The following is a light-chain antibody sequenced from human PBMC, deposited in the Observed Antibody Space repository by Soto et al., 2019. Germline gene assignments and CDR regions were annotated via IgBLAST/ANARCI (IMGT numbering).Light chain of an antibody. CDR3: SSYAGSNNYV. CDR2: EVS. V-gene: IGLV2-8*01. CDR1: GSDVGGYNY. J-gene: IGLJ1*01. Sequence: QSALTQPPSASGSPGQSVTISCTGTGSDVGGYNYVSWYQQHPGKAPKLLIYEVSKRPSGVPDRFSGSKSGNTASLTVSGLQAEDEADYYCSSYAGSNNYVVGTGTKVTVL.